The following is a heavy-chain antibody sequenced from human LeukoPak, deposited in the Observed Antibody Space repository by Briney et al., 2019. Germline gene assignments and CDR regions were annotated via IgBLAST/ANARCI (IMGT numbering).Heavy chain of an antibody. CDR1: GFTFSSYG. D-gene: IGHD3-10*01. Sequence: PGRSLRLSCAASGFTFSSYGMHWVRQAPGKGLEWVAVIWYDGSNKYYADSVKGRFTISRDNSKNTLYLQMNSLRAEDTAVYYCARVPGRPVFRAWFDPWGQGTLVTVSS. J-gene: IGHJ5*02. V-gene: IGHV3-33*01. CDR2: IWYDGSNK. CDR3: ARVPGRPVFRAWFDP.